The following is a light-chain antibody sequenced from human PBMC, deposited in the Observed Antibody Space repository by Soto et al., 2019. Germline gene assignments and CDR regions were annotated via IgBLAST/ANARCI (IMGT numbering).Light chain of an antibody. CDR1: SSDVGAYNY. J-gene: IGLJ2*01. Sequence: QSALTQPASVSGSLGQSITIYCTGTSSDVGAYNYVSWYQQHPDKAPKLLIFEVTNRPSGVSGRFSGSKSGITASLSISGLQPEDEADYYCTSYSSSSPVLFGGGTKLTVL. CDR2: EVT. V-gene: IGLV2-14*01. CDR3: TSYSSSSPVL.